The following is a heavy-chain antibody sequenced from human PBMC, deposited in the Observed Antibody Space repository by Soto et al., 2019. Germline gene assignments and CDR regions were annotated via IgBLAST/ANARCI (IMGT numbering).Heavy chain of an antibody. CDR1: GYTFNRYA. D-gene: IGHD3-16*01. CDR2: INADNGDT. Sequence: GSVKVACKASGYTFNRYAMHWVRQAPGQGLEWMGWINADNGDTRYSHKFQGRVTIAKDTSTTKAYMELSSLAFEDTAVYYCAREFPYYESSDSYFDYWGQGALVTVSS. V-gene: IGHV1-3*01. CDR3: AREFPYYESSDSYFDY. J-gene: IGHJ4*02.